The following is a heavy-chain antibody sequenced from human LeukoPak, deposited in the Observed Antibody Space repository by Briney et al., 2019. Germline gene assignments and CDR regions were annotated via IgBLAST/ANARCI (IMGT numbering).Heavy chain of an antibody. J-gene: IGHJ4*02. CDR3: AREGRVGARVVDY. V-gene: IGHV1-69*05. Sequence: SVKVSCKASGGTFSSYAISRVRQAPGQGLEWMGRIIPIFGTANYAQKFQGRVTITTDESTSTAYMELSSLRSEDTAVYYCAREGRVGARVVDYWGQGTLVTVSS. CDR1: GGTFSSYA. CDR2: IIPIFGTA. D-gene: IGHD1-26*01.